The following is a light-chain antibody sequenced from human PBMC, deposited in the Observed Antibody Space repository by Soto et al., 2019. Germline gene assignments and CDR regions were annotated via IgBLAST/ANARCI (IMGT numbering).Light chain of an antibody. CDR1: QTISSN. J-gene: IGKJ2*01. CDR2: GAS. Sequence: EIVMTQSPATLSVSPGERATLSCRASQTISSNLAWYQQKPGQPPRVLIFGASTRATGIPARFSGSGSGTGFTLTISSLQSEDFAVYYCQQYHKWPPFTFGQGTKVDIK. CDR3: QQYHKWPPFT. V-gene: IGKV3-15*01.